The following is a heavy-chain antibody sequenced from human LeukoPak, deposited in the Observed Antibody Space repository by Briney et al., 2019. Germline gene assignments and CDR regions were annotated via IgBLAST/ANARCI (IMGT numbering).Heavy chain of an antibody. CDR2: ISGSGGST. CDR3: AKIAGAMYWYFDL. CDR1: GFTFSSYA. V-gene: IGHV3-23*01. Sequence: PGGSLRLSCAASGFTFSSYAMSWVRQAPGKWLEWVSAISGSGGSTYYADSVKGRFTISRDNSKNTLYLQMNSLRAEDTTVYYCAKIAGAMYWYFDLWGRGTLVTVSS. D-gene: IGHD3-16*01. J-gene: IGHJ2*01.